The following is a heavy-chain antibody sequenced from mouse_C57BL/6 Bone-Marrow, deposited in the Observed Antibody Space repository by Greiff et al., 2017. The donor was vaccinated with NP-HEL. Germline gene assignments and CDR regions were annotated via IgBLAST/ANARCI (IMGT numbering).Heavy chain of an antibody. Sequence: QVQLKQSGPELVKPGASVKISCKASGYAFSSSWMNWVKQRPGKGLEWIGRIYPGDGDTNYNGKFKGKATLTADKSSSTAYMQLSSLTSEDSAVYFCARSGFYYGSSYDFDYWGQGTTLTVSS. CDR2: IYPGDGDT. V-gene: IGHV1-82*01. CDR1: GYAFSSSW. CDR3: ARSGFYYGSSYDFDY. J-gene: IGHJ2*01. D-gene: IGHD1-1*01.